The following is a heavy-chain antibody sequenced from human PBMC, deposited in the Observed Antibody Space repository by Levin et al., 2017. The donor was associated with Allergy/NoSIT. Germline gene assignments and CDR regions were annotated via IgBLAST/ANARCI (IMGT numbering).Heavy chain of an antibody. V-gene: IGHV3-30*02. CDR3: AAKGDFDY. CDR1: GLTFSSYG. Sequence: SCEVSGLTFSSYGMNWVRQSPGEGLEWVAIIVSDGSHKYYGDSVKGRFTISRDNSKNTVYLDMNSLRPEDTAVYYCAAKGDFDYWGQGTLVTVSS. CDR2: IVSDGSHK. D-gene: IGHD3-16*01. J-gene: IGHJ4*02.